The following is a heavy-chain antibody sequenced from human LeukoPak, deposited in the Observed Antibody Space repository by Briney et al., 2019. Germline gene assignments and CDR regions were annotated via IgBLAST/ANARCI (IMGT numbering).Heavy chain of an antibody. CDR1: GFTFSNYA. D-gene: IGHD2-21*02. CDR3: AKRAVTATIERGYFDN. V-gene: IGHV3-30-3*02. CDR2: ISYDGSNT. J-gene: IGHJ4*02. Sequence: GGSLRLSCAASGFTFSNYAIHWVRQAPGKGLEWVAVISYDGSNTNYADSVKGRFTISRDNSKTTLYLQMNSLRAEDTVLYYCAKRAVTATIERGYFDNWGQGTLVIVSS.